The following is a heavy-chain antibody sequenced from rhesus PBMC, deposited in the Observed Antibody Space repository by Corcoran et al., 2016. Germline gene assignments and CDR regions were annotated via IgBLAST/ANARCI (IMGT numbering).Heavy chain of an antibody. CDR3: AKENSYSGSWNRGPFDY. CDR1: GFTFSSYG. J-gene: IGHJ4*01. V-gene: IGHV3S5*01. CDR2: ISNGGGST. D-gene: IGHD6-25*01. Sequence: EVQLVESGGGLVQPGGSLRLSCAASGFTFSSYGMSWVRQAPGKGLEWVSYISNGGGSTYYADSVKGRFTISRDNSKILLSLQMNSLRAEDTAVYYCAKENSYSGSWNRGPFDYWGQGVLVTVSS.